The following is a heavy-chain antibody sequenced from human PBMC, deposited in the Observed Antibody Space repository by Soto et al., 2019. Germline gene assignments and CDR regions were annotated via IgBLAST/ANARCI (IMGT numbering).Heavy chain of an antibody. CDR1: GRSISNGGYS. Sequence: SETLSLTCAVSGRSISNGGYSWSWIRQPPGKGLEWIGYMYHSGSTYYNPSLKSRVTISVDTSKNQFSLKLSSVTAADTAVYYCAASCVACGGFNYYGMDVWGQGTTVTVS. V-gene: IGHV4-30-2*05. J-gene: IGHJ6*02. D-gene: IGHD5-12*01. CDR2: MYHSGST. CDR3: AASCVACGGFNYYGMDV.